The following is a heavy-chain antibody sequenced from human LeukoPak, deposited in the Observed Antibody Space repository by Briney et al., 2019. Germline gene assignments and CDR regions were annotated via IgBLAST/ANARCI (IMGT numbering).Heavy chain of an antibody. CDR3: ARQLSIAAAGTPFDP. CDR2: INHSGST. V-gene: IGHV4-34*01. Sequence: KPSETLSLTCAVYGGSFSGYYWGWIRQPPGKGLEWIGEINHSGSTNYNPSLKSRVTISVDTSKNQFSLKLSSVTAADTAVYYCARQLSIAAAGTPFDPWGQGTLVTVSS. D-gene: IGHD6-13*01. CDR1: GGSFSGYY. J-gene: IGHJ5*02.